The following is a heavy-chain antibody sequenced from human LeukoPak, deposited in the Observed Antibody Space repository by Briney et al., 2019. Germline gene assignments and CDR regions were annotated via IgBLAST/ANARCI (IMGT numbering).Heavy chain of an antibody. J-gene: IGHJ3*02. CDR3: ARESPDDAFDI. CDR1: GFTFSRYD. Sequence: GGSLRLSCAASGFTFSRYDMHWVRPATGKGVEWASAIGTAGNTYYQGSVKGRFTISRENAKNSLYLQMNSLRAGDTAVYYCARESPDDAFDIWGQGTMVTVSS. CDR2: IGTAGNT. V-gene: IGHV3-13*01.